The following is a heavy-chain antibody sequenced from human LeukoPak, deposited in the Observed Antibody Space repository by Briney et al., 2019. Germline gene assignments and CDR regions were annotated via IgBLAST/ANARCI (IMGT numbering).Heavy chain of an antibody. J-gene: IGHJ4*02. V-gene: IGHV3-30-3*01. CDR3: ARADYYTSGTYRYYFDY. CDR2: ISNDGNKK. Sequence: GGSLRLSCAASGFTFSTYWMSWVRQAPGKGLEWVALISNDGNKKYHAESVKGRFTISRENSNNTLYLQMNSLRPEDTAVYYCARADYYTSGTYRYYFDYWGQGTLVTVSS. D-gene: IGHD3-10*01. CDR1: GFTFSTYW.